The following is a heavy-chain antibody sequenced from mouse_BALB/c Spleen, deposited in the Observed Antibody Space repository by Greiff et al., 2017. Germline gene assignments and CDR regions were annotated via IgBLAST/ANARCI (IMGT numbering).Heavy chain of an antibody. CDR1: GFTFSSYG. Sequence: VQLKESGGGLVQPGGSLKLSCAASGFTFSSYGMSWVRQTPDKRLELVATINSNGGSTYYPDSVKGRFTISRDNAKNTLYLQMSSLKSEDTAMYYCARGILRFPYYFDYWGQGTTLTVSS. CDR2: INSNGGST. CDR3: ARGILRFPYYFDY. D-gene: IGHD1-1*01. V-gene: IGHV5-6-3*01. J-gene: IGHJ2*01.